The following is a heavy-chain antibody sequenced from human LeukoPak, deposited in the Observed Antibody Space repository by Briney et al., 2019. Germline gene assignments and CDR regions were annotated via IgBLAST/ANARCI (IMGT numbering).Heavy chain of an antibody. CDR3: ARGGNIAVAGTLDY. CDR2: IYYSGST. J-gene: IGHJ4*02. Sequence: PSETLSLTCTVSGGSITIYYWSWIRQPAGKGLEWIGSIYYSGSTYYNPSLKSRVTISVDTSKNQFSLKLSSVTAADTAVYYCARGGNIAVAGTLDYWGQGTLVTVSS. CDR1: GGSITIYY. D-gene: IGHD6-19*01. V-gene: IGHV4-4*07.